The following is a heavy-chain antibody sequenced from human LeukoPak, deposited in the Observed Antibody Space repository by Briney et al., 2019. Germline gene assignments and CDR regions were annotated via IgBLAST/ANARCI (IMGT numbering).Heavy chain of an antibody. CDR2: IYYSGST. J-gene: IGHJ6*02. V-gene: IGHV4-30-4*01. Sequence: SETLSLTCIVSAGSISSSSHYWSWIRQPPGTGLEWIGYIYYSGSTYYNPSLKSRVTISVDTSKNQFSLKLSSVTAADTAVYYCARDGVSGNYGMDVWGQGTTVTVSS. CDR1: AGSISSSSHY. CDR3: ARDGVSGNYGMDV. D-gene: IGHD2-8*01.